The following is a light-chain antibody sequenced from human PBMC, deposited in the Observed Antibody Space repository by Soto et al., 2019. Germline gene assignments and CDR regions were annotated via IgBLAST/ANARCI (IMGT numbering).Light chain of an antibody. CDR1: QTISSW. CDR3: QQYGNSPIT. J-gene: IGKJ5*01. CDR2: KAS. V-gene: IGKV1-5*03. Sequence: DIQMTQSPSTLSGSVGDRVTITCRASQTISSWLAWYQQKPGKAPKLLIYKASTLKSGVPSRFSGSGSGTDFTLTISRLEPEDFAVYYCQQYGNSPITFGQGTRLEI.